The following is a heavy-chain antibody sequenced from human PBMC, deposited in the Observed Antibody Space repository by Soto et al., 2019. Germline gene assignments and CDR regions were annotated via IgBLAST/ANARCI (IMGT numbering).Heavy chain of an antibody. CDR3: ARDEIDDYYYYMDV. Sequence: ASVQVSCKASGSTFTGYYMHWVRQAPGQGLEWMGWINPNSGGTNYAQKFQGWVTMTRDTSISTAYMELSRLRSDDTAVYYCARDEIDDYYYYMDVWGKGTTVTVSS. CDR1: GSTFTGYY. V-gene: IGHV1-2*04. D-gene: IGHD3-22*01. CDR2: INPNSGGT. J-gene: IGHJ6*03.